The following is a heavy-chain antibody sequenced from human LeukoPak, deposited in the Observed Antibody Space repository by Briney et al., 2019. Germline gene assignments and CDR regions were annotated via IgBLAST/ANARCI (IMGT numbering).Heavy chain of an antibody. D-gene: IGHD5-12*01. J-gene: IGHJ4*02. Sequence: SETLSLTCTVSGGSISSYYWSWIRQPPGKGLEWIGYIYYSGSTNYNPSLKSRVTISVDTSKNQFSLKLSSVTTADTAVYYCARHAFGSDYDLDYWGQGTLVTVSS. CDR3: ARHAFGSDYDLDY. CDR2: IYYSGST. CDR1: GGSISSYY. V-gene: IGHV4-59*01.